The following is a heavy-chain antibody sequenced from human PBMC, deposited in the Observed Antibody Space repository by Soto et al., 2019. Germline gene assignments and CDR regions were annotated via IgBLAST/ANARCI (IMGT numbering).Heavy chain of an antibody. J-gene: IGHJ5*02. Sequence: LRLSCAASGFTFSSYAMSWVRQAPGKGLEWVSAISGSGGSTYYADSVKGRFTISRDNSKNTLYLQMNSLRAEDTAVYYCAKDAGVYSPYPNWFDPWGQGTLVTVSS. D-gene: IGHD4-4*01. V-gene: IGHV3-23*01. CDR2: ISGSGGST. CDR3: AKDAGVYSPYPNWFDP. CDR1: GFTFSSYA.